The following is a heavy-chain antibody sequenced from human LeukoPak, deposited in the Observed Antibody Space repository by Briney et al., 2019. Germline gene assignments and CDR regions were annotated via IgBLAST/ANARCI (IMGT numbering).Heavy chain of an antibody. CDR1: GGSISSYY. J-gene: IGHJ5*02. V-gene: IGHV4-59*08. CDR3: ARHSGPYYDSAFDP. D-gene: IGHD3-22*01. Sequence: SSETLSLTCTVSGGSISSYYWSWIRQPPGKGLEWIGYIYYSGSTNYNPSLKSRVTISVDTSKNQFSLKLSSVTAADTAVYYCARHSGPYYDSAFDPWGQGTLVTVSS. CDR2: IYYSGST.